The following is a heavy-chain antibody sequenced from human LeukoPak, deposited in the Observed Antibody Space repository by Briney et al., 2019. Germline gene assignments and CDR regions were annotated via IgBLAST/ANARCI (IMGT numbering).Heavy chain of an antibody. Sequence: GGSLRLSCTASGFNFGGYAMHWVRQAPGKGLEYVSAMSSDGGTTYYANSVKGRFTMSRDESKNAVYLQMGSLRPDDMAVYYCARGGSLSAYDSWGQGTLVTVSS. D-gene: IGHD2/OR15-2a*01. CDR3: ARGGSLSAYDS. CDR1: GFNFGGYA. V-gene: IGHV3-64*01. J-gene: IGHJ4*02. CDR2: MSSDGGTT.